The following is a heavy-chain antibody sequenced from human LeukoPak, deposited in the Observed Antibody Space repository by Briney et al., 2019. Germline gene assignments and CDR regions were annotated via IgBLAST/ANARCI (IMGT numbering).Heavy chain of an antibody. CDR2: MNPNSGNT. V-gene: IGHV1-8*02. CDR3: ARGAPVTIFGVVAVPYY. Sequence: ASVKVSCKASGYTFTSYDINWVRQATGQGLEWMGWMNPNSGNTGYAQKFQGRVTMTTDTSTSTAYMELRSLRSDDTAVYYCARGAPVTIFGVVAVPYYWGQGTLVTVSS. D-gene: IGHD3-3*01. CDR1: GYTFTSYD. J-gene: IGHJ4*02.